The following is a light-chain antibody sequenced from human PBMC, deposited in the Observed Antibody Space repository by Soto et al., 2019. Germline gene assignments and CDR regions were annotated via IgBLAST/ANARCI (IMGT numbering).Light chain of an antibody. Sequence: QSVLTQPPSASGSPGQSVTISCTGTSSNVGNYNYVSWYQQHPGKAPKLMIYEVSKRPSGVPDRFSGSKSGNTASLTVSGLHAEYEADYYCSSYAGSNNHVVFGGGTKLTVL. J-gene: IGLJ2*01. CDR2: EVS. CDR1: SSNVGNYNY. V-gene: IGLV2-8*01. CDR3: SSYAGSNNHVV.